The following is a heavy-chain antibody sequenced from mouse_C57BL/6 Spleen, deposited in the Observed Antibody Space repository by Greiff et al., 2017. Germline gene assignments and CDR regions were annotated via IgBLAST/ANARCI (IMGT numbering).Heavy chain of an antibody. CDR1: GYTFTSYW. CDR2: INTSSGYT. CDR3: ARYYDGYYYFDY. J-gene: IGHJ2*01. Sequence: QVQLQQSGAELAKPGASVKLSCKASGYTFTSYWMHWVKQRPGQGLEWIGYINTSSGYTKSNQKFKDKATLTADKSSSTAYMQLSSLTYEDSAVYYCARYYDGYYYFDYWGQGTTLTVSS. D-gene: IGHD2-3*01. V-gene: IGHV1-7*01.